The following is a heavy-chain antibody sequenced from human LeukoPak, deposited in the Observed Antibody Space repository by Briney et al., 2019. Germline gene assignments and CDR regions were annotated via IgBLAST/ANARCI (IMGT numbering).Heavy chain of an antibody. CDR3: ARGRPHGNDY. V-gene: IGHV3-30*03. D-gene: IGHD4-23*01. J-gene: IGHJ4*02. CDR1: GFIFSSYG. CDR2: ISNDGSNK. Sequence: GGSLRLSCAASGFIFSSYGMHWVRQAPGKGLEWVAVISNDGSNKYYADSVKGRFTISRDNSKDTLYLQMNSLRVEDTAVYYCARGRPHGNDYWGQGTLVTVSS.